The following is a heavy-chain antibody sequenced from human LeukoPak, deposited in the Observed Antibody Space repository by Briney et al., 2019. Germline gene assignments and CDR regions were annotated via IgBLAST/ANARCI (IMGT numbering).Heavy chain of an antibody. V-gene: IGHV4-30-2*05. J-gene: IGHJ5*02. D-gene: IGHD3-10*01. Sequence: ASETLSLTCAVSGGSISSGGYSWSWIRQPPGKGLEWIGYIYHSGSTYYNPSLKSRVTISVDTSKNQFSLKLSSVTAADTAVYYCARVPMVRGVRGLNWFDPWGQGTLVTVSS. CDR3: ARVPMVRGVRGLNWFDP. CDR1: GGSISSGGYS. CDR2: IYHSGST.